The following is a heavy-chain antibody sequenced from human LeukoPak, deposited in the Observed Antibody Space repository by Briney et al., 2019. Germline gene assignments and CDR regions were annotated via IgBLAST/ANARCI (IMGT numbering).Heavy chain of an antibody. CDR3: AKGGSDSSGYYSLYYYYYMDV. CDR2: ISPSGRNT. J-gene: IGHJ6*03. V-gene: IGHV3-23*01. Sequence: GGSLRLSCAASGFTFSSYGMSWVRQAPGKGLEWVSAISPSGRNTYYADSVKGRFIISRDNSKNMLYLQMSSLRAEDTAVYYCAKGGSDSSGYYSLYYYYYMDVWGKGTTVTISS. D-gene: IGHD3-22*01. CDR1: GFTFSSYG.